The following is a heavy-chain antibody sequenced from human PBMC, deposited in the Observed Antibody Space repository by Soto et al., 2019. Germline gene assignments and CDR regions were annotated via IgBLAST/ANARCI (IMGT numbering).Heavy chain of an antibody. D-gene: IGHD5-18*01. CDR3: AKGAGYSDGTDVDY. CDR1: GFTFDDYA. Sequence: EVQLVESGGGLVQPGRSLRLSCAASGFTFDDYAMHWVRQAPGKGLEWVSGISWNSGSIGYADSVKGRFTISRDNAKNALYLQMNSLRAEDTALYYCAKGAGYSDGTDVDYWGQGTLVTVSS. J-gene: IGHJ4*02. CDR2: ISWNSGSI. V-gene: IGHV3-9*01.